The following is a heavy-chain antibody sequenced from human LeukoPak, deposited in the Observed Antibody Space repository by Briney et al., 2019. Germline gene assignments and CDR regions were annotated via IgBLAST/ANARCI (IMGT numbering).Heavy chain of an antibody. J-gene: IGHJ6*03. D-gene: IGHD4-17*01. CDR3: ARVANDYGDYGPISYDYYYIDV. CDR1: GFTFSSYS. CDR2: ITSSSSYI. V-gene: IGHV3-21*01. Sequence: GGSLRLSCAASGFTFSSYSMNWVRQAPGKGLEWVSSITSSSSYIYYADSVKGRLTISRDNAKNSLYLLMNSLRAEDTAVYYCARVANDYGDYGPISYDYYYIDVWGKGTTVTISS.